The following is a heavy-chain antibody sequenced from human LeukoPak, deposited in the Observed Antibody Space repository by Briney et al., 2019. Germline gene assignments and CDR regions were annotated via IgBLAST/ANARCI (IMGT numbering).Heavy chain of an antibody. CDR3: VKRGLVGSSGFKNNWFDP. J-gene: IGHJ5*02. CDR2: VSGSGGTT. Sequence: GGSLRLSCAASGFTFSSYAMSWVRQAPGKGLEWVSAVSGSGGTTYYADSVKGRFTISRDNSKDTLYLQVNSLRAEDTAVYYCVKRGLVGSSGFKNNWFDPWGQGTLVTVSS. D-gene: IGHD3-22*01. CDR1: GFTFSSYA. V-gene: IGHV3-23*01.